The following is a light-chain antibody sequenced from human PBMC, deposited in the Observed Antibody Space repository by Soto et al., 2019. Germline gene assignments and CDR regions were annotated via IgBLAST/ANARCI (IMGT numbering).Light chain of an antibody. J-gene: IGKJ3*01. CDR1: QSVSDSY. CDR3: QHYGTSGL. V-gene: IGKV3-20*01. CDR2: AS. Sequence: EIVLTQSPGTLSLSPGERATLSCRASQSVSDSYLAWYQQKPGQVPRLLIYASSRATGIPDRFSGSGSGTDFTLTISRLEPEDFAVYYCQHYGTSGLFGPGTKVDIK.